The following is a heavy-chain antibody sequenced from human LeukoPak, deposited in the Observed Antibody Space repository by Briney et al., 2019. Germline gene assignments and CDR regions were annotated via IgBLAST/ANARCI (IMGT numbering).Heavy chain of an antibody. CDR2: IAGSGGSS. CDR3: AKDHYKIAAAARGGFDS. CDR1: GFTFNNFA. V-gene: IGHV3-23*01. Sequence: GSLRLSCAGSGFTFNNFAMNWVRQAPGKGLEWVSSIAGSGGSSHYADSVKGRFTISRDNSKNTVYLEMTSLRAEDTAIYYGAKDHYKIAAAARGGFDSWGLGALVTVSS. D-gene: IGHD6-13*01. J-gene: IGHJ4*02.